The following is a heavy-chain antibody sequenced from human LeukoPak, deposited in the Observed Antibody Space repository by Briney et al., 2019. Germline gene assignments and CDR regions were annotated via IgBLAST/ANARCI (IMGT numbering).Heavy chain of an antibody. CDR1: GGSMSSDY. D-gene: IGHD3-22*01. CDR2: IYYSGST. J-gene: IGHJ4*02. Sequence: SETLSLTCAVSGGSMSSDYWTWLRQPPGKGLEWIGSIYYSGSTYYNPSLKSRVTISVDTSKNQFSLKLSSVTAADTAVYYCARPYYYDSSGYFAEGYFDYWGQGTLVTVSS. CDR3: ARPYYYDSSGYFAEGYFDY. V-gene: IGHV4-59*05.